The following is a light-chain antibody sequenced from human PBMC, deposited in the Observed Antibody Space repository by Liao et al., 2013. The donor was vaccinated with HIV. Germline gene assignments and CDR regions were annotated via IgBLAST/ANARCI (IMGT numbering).Light chain of an antibody. V-gene: IGLV3-1*01. Sequence: SYELTQPPSVSVSPGQTASITCSGDKLGDKYACWYQQKPGQSPVLVIFEDNKRPSGIPERFSGSNSGNTATLTISGTQAMDEADYYCQAWDSRTDVVFGGGTKLTVL. CDR3: QAWDSRTDVV. J-gene: IGLJ2*01. CDR2: EDN. CDR1: KLGDKY.